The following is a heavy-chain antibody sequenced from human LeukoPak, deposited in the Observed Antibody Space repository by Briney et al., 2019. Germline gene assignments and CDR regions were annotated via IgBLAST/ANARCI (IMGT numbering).Heavy chain of an antibody. CDR3: ATEGDILTGLVY. D-gene: IGHD3-9*01. J-gene: IGHJ4*02. V-gene: IGHV1-24*01. CDR2: FDPEDGET. CDR1: GYTLTELS. Sequence: ASVKVSCKVSGYTLTELSMHWVRQAPGKGLEWMGGFDPEDGETIYAQKFQGRVTMTEDTSTDTAYMELSSLRSEDTAVYYCATEGDILTGLVYWGQGTLVTVSS.